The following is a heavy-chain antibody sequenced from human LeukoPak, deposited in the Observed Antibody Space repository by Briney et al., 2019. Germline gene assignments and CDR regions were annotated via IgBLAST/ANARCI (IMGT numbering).Heavy chain of an antibody. CDR3: TKLAADDS. V-gene: IGHV3-74*01. CDR1: GFTFSSYW. J-gene: IGHJ4*02. CDR2: INSDGTIT. D-gene: IGHD6-13*01. Sequence: GGSLRLSCAASGFTFSSYWMHWVRQAPGEGLVWVSEINSDGTITNYADSVKGRFTISRDNAKNTLFLQMNSLRAEDTALYYCTKLAADDSWAQGTLVTVSS.